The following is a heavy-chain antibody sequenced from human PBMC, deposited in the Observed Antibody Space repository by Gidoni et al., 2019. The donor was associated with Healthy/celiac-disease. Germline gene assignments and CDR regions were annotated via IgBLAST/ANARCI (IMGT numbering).Heavy chain of an antibody. J-gene: IGHJ3*02. CDR1: GFTCSSYW. Sequence: EVQLVESGGGLVQPGGSLRLSCAASGFTCSSYWMSWVRQAPGKGLEWVANIKQDGSEKYYVDSVKGRFTISRDNAKNSLYLQMNSLRAEDTAVYYCARDRGGSGIGAFDIWGQGTMVTVSS. CDR3: ARDRGGSGIGAFDI. D-gene: IGHD3-10*01. CDR2: IKQDGSEK. V-gene: IGHV3-7*01.